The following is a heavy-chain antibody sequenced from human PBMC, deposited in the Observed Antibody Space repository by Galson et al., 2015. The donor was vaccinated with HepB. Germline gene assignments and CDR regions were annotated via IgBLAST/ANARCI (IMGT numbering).Heavy chain of an antibody. V-gene: IGHV1-18*01. CDR2: ISAYNGNT. CDR3: ARTRLSGWSSYYYYGMDV. J-gene: IGHJ6*02. D-gene: IGHD6-19*01. Sequence: SVKVSCKASGYTFTSYGISWVRQAPGQGLEWMGWISAYNGNTNYAQKLQGRVTMTTDTSTSTAYMELRSLRSDDTAVYYCARTRLSGWSSYYYYGMDVWGQGTTVTVSS. CDR1: GYTFTSYG.